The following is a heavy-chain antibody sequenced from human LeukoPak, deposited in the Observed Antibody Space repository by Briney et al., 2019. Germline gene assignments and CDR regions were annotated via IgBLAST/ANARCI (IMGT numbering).Heavy chain of an antibody. D-gene: IGHD6-13*01. V-gene: IGHV4-39*07. CDR3: AREPAPPDSSSWYDAFDI. CDR2: IYYSGST. CDR1: GGSISSSSYY. Sequence: PSETLSLTCTVSGGSISSSSYYWGWIRQPPGKGLEWIGSIYYSGSTYYNPSLKSRVTMSVDTSKNQFSLKLSSVTAADTAVYYCAREPAPPDSSSWYDAFDIWGQGTMVTVSS. J-gene: IGHJ3*02.